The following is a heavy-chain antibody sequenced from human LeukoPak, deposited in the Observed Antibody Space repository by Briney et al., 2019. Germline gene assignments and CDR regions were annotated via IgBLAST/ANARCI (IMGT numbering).Heavy chain of an antibody. J-gene: IGHJ4*02. CDR1: GFTFSSYG. CDR3: ARDQAGSGHYADY. V-gene: IGHV3-23*01. D-gene: IGHD3-10*01. Sequence: GGSLRLSCAASGFTFSSYGMSWVRQAPGKGLEWVSAISGSGGSTYYADSVKGRFTITRDNSKNTLYLQMNSLRAEDTAVYYCARDQAGSGHYADYWGQGTLVTVSS. CDR2: ISGSGGST.